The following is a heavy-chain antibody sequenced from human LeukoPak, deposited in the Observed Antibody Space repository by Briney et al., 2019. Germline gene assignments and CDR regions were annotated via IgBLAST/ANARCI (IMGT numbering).Heavy chain of an antibody. D-gene: IGHD1-1*01. Sequence: SETLSLTCTVSGYSISSGYYWGWIRQPPGKGLEWIGGIYHSGSPYYNPSLKSRVTISVDTSKNHFSLKLSSVTAADTAVYYCARGNWNDVVGYYFDYWGQGTLVTVSS. CDR3: ARGNWNDVVGYYFDY. J-gene: IGHJ4*02. CDR1: GYSISSGYY. CDR2: IYHSGSP. V-gene: IGHV4-38-2*02.